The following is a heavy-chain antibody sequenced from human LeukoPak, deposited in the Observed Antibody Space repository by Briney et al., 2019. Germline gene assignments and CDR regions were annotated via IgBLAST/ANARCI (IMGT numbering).Heavy chain of an antibody. Sequence: PGGSLRLSCAASGFTFSRYWLSWVRQAPGKGLEWVANIKEDGNEKFYVDSVKGRFIISRDNAKNSMYLQMNSLRAEDTAVYYCARHGLAELQLLSWFDYWGQGSLVTVSS. CDR2: IKEDGNEK. CDR1: GFTFSRYW. V-gene: IGHV3-7*01. CDR3: ARHGLAELQLLSWFDY. D-gene: IGHD2-21*02. J-gene: IGHJ5*01.